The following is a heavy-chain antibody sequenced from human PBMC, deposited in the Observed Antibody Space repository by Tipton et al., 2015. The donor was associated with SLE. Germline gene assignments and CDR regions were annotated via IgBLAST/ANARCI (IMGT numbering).Heavy chain of an antibody. D-gene: IGHD2-8*01. J-gene: IGHJ4*02. Sequence: GSLRLSCAASGFTFSSYGMHWVRQAPGKGLEWVAFIRYDGSNKYYADSVKGRFTTSRDNSKNTLYLQMNSLRAEDTAVYYCAKDPRRDNRRGSHCTNGVCYPDYWGQGTLVTVSS. CDR1: GFTFSSYG. V-gene: IGHV3-30*02. CDR2: IRYDGSNK. CDR3: AKDPRRDNRRGSHCTNGVCYPDY.